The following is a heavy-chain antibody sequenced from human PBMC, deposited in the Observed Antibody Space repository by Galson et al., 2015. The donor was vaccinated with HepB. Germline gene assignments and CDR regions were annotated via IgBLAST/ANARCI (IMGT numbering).Heavy chain of an antibody. J-gene: IGHJ4*02. D-gene: IGHD3-22*01. CDR1: GFTFSSYA. CDR3: AKVQYYYDSSGYYYFDY. V-gene: IGHV3-23*01. Sequence: SLRLSCAASGFTFSSYAMSWVRQAPGKGLEWVSAISGSGGSTYYADSVKGRFTISRDNSKNTLYLQMNSLRAEDTAVYYCAKVQYYYDSSGYYYFDYWGQGTLVTVSS. CDR2: ISGSGGST.